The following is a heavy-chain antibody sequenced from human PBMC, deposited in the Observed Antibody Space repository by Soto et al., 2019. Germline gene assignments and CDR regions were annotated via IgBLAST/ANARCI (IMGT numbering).Heavy chain of an antibody. J-gene: IGHJ4*02. V-gene: IGHV3-23*01. CDR2: ISGSGGST. Sequence: GGSLRLSCAASGFTFSSYAMSWVRQAPGKGLEWVSAISGSGGSTYYADSVKGRFTISRDNSKNTLYLQMNSLRAEDTAVYYCAKTTLTYYDFWSGFDYWGQGTLVTVSS. CDR3: AKTTLTYYDFWSGFDY. CDR1: GFTFSSYA. D-gene: IGHD3-3*01.